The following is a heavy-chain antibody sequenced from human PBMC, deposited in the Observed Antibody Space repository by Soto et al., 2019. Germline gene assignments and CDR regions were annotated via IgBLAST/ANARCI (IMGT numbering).Heavy chain of an antibody. V-gene: IGHV1-69*01. J-gene: IGHJ4*02. CDR2: IIPIFGTA. D-gene: IGHD4-4*01. CDR3: ARGADDYSNDY. Sequence: QVQLVQSGAEVSKPGSPVKVSCNASGGTFSSYAISWVRQAPGQGLEWMGGIIPIFGTANYAQKFPGRVTITADESTSTAYMELSSLRSEDTAVYYCARGADDYSNDYWGQGNLVTVSS. CDR1: GGTFSSYA.